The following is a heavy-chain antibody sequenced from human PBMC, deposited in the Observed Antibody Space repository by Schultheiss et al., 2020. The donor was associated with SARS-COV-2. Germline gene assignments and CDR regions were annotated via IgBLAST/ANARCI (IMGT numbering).Heavy chain of an antibody. CDR2: INPSGGST. CDR3: ARGITMVRGVILDYYYGMDV. D-gene: IGHD3-10*01. CDR1: GYTFTSYY. J-gene: IGHJ6*02. Sequence: ASVKVSCKASGYTFTSYYMHWVRQAPGQGLEWMGIINPSGGSTSYAQKFHGRVTMTRDTSTSTVYMELSSLRSEDTAVYYCARGITMVRGVILDYYYGMDVWGQGTTVTVSS. V-gene: IGHV1-46*01.